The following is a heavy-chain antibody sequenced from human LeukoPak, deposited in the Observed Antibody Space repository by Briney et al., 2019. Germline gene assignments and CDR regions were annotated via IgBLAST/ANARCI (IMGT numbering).Heavy chain of an antibody. Sequence: ASVKVSCKASGYTFTGYYMHWVRQAPGQGLEWMGWINPNSGGTNYAQKFQGRVTMTRDTSISTAYMELSRLRSDDTAVYYCARGRGYYYGSGSQTSNFDYWGQGTLVTVSS. J-gene: IGHJ4*02. CDR3: ARGRGYYYGSGSQTSNFDY. CDR2: INPNSGGT. D-gene: IGHD3-10*01. CDR1: GYTFTGYY. V-gene: IGHV1-2*02.